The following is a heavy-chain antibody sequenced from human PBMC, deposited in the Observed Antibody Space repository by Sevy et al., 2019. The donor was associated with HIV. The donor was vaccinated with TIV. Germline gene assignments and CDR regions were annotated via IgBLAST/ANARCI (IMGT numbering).Heavy chain of an antibody. V-gene: IGHV4-59*01. CDR1: GGPISSYY. CDR2: IHYSGST. J-gene: IGHJ5*02. D-gene: IGHD5-12*01. CDR3: ARAPPVRSGDDSLNWFDP. Sequence: SETLSLTCTVSGGPISSYYWSWIRQPPGKKLEWIGYIHYSGSTKYNPSLNSRVTMSVDTSKNQFSLKLTSVTAADTAVYYCARAPPVRSGDDSLNWFDPWGQNPGHRLL.